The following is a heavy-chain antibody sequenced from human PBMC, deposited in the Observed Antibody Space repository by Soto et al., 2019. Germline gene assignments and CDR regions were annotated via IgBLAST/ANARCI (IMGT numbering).Heavy chain of an antibody. D-gene: IGHD3-3*01. CDR2: ISGSGGST. J-gene: IGHJ4*02. CDR1: GFTFSSYA. V-gene: IGHV3-23*01. Sequence: EVQLLESGGGLVQPGGSLRLSCAASGFTFSSYAMSWVRQAPGKGLEWVSAISGSGGSTYYADSVKGRFTISRDNSKNTLYLQMNSLRAEDTAVYYCAKTPQGFWSGYYPFDYWGQGTLVTVSS. CDR3: AKTPQGFWSGYYPFDY.